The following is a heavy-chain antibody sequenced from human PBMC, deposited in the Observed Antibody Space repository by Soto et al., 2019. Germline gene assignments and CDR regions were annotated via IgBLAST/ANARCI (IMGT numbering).Heavy chain of an antibody. CDR3: ATIAGTAAGPIDY. V-gene: IGHV4-30-2*01. CDR2: IYHSGST. D-gene: IGHD6-13*01. Sequence: SETLSLTWAVSGGSISSCVYSWSWIRQPPGKGLEWIGYIYHSGSTYYNPSLKSRVTISVDRSKNQFSLKLSSVTAADTAVYYCATIAGTAAGPIDYWGQGTLLTLSS. J-gene: IGHJ4*02. CDR1: GGSISSCVYS.